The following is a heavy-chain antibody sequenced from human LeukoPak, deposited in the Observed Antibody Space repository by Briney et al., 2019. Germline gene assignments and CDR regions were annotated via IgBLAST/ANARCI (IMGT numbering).Heavy chain of an antibody. CDR1: GGSISSGSYY. Sequence: PSETLSLTCTVSGGSISSGSYYWSWIRQPAGKGLEWIGRIYTSGSTNYNPSLKSRVTISVDTSKNQFSLKLSSVTPGDTAVYYCAGVPQGIFGVVNYYYYYMDVWGKGTTVTVSS. D-gene: IGHD3-3*01. J-gene: IGHJ6*03. CDR3: AGVPQGIFGVVNYYYYYMDV. V-gene: IGHV4-61*02. CDR2: IYTSGST.